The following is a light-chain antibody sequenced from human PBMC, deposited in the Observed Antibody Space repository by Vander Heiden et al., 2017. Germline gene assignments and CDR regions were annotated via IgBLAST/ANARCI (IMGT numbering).Light chain of an antibody. CDR2: LNSDGSN. CDR1: SRHSSHA. V-gene: IGLV4-69*01. J-gene: IGLJ2*01. CDR3: QNWGTGIVV. Sequence: QLVLTQSPSASASLGASVKLTCTLSSRHSSHAIAWHQQQPEKGPRYLMMLNSDGSNSKGDGIPDRFSGSSSGAARYLTISSLQSEDEAYYYCQNWGTGIVVFGGGTKLTVL.